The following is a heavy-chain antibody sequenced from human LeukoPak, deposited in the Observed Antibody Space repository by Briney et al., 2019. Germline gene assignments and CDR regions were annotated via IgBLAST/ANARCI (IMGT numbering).Heavy chain of an antibody. J-gene: IGHJ5*02. CDR1: GASISSDDYY. CDR2: THYSGSS. CDR3: AREGRDFWSGSRGWFDP. D-gene: IGHD3-3*01. Sequence: PSETLSLTCTVSGASISSDDYYWSWIRQPPGKGLQWIAYTHYSGSSFYNPSLKSRITISVDTSKNQFSLRLSSVTAADTAVYYCAREGRDFWSGSRGWFDPWGQGTLVTVSS. V-gene: IGHV4-30-4*01.